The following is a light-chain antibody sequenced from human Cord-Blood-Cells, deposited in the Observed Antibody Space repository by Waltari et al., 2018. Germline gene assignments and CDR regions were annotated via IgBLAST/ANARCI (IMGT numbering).Light chain of an antibody. Sequence: SYELTQPPSVSVSPGQTASITCSGDKLGDKYACWYQQKPGQSPVLVIYQDSKRPSGIPERFSGSNSGNTATLTISGTQAMDEADYYCQAWDSSFWVFGRGTKLTVL. J-gene: IGLJ3*02. CDR1: KLGDKY. CDR3: QAWDSSFWV. CDR2: QDS. V-gene: IGLV3-1*01.